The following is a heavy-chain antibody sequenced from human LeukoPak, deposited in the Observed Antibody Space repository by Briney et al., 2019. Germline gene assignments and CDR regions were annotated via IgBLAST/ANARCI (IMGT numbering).Heavy chain of an antibody. V-gene: IGHV4-4*07. CDR1: GGSMSSYY. Sequence: SETLSLTCTVSGGSMSSYYWSWIRQPAGKGLEWIGRIYTSGSTNYNPSLKSRVTMSVDTSKNLFSLKLNSVTAADTAVYYCARAPTFGYWFDPWGQGTLVTVSS. J-gene: IGHJ5*02. D-gene: IGHD3-10*02. CDR3: ARAPTFGYWFDP. CDR2: IYTSGST.